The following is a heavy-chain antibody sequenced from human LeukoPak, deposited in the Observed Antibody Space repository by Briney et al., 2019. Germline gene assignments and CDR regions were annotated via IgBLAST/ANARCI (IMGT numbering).Heavy chain of an antibody. CDR3: ARHEYSGSYYGLSWFDP. V-gene: IGHV4-39*01. J-gene: IGHJ5*02. CDR2: IFYSGST. CDR1: GGSLSSSGYY. Sequence: KPSETPSLTFTVSGGSLSSSGYYWGWIRPPPGEGPEWVAGIFYSGSTYYNPSLKSRVTISVDTSKNQLSLKLSSLTAADTAVYCCARHEYSGSYYGLSWFDPWGQGTLVTVSS. D-gene: IGHD1-26*01.